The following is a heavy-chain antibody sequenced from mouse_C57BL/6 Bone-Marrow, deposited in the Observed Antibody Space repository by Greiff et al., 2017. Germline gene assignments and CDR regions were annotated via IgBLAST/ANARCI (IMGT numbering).Heavy chain of an antibody. V-gene: IGHV1-64*01. CDR1: GYTFTSYW. J-gene: IGHJ2*01. Sequence: VQLQQPGAELVKPGASVKLSCKASGYTFTSYWMHWVKQRPGQGLEWIGMIHPNSGSTNYNEKFKSKATLTVDKSSSTAYMQLSSLTSEDSAVYYCARRRIITTVVATDYGGQGTTLTVSS. CDR2: IHPNSGST. CDR3: ARRRIITTVVATDY. D-gene: IGHD1-1*01.